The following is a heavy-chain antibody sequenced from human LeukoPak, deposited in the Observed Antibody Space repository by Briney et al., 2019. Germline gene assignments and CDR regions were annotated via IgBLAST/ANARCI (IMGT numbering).Heavy chain of an antibody. CDR3: ARDRAMVRVTGFDC. D-gene: IGHD3-10*01. CDR2: IYTSGST. Sequence: SETLSLTCTVSGGSISSGSYYWSWIRQPAGKGLEWIGRIYTSGSTNYNPSLKSRVNISVDTSKNQFSLKLSSVTAADTAVYYCARDRAMVRVTGFDCWGQGTLVTVSS. V-gene: IGHV4-61*02. J-gene: IGHJ4*02. CDR1: GGSISSGSYY.